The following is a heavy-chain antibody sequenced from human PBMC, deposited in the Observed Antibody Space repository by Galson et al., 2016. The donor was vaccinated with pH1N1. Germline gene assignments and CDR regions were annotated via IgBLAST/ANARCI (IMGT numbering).Heavy chain of an antibody. D-gene: IGHD3-10*01. CDR1: GFTIANYA. CDR2: ISDTGGST. CDR3: ARDPARQVWFRGTFDV. V-gene: IGHV3-23*01. J-gene: IGHJ3*01. Sequence: SLRLSCAASGFTIANYAMHWVRLAPGKGPEWVSYISDTGGSTYYADSVKGRFTVSRDTSKNTLYLQMNSLRADDTALYYCARDPARQVWFRGTFDVWGQGTKVTISS.